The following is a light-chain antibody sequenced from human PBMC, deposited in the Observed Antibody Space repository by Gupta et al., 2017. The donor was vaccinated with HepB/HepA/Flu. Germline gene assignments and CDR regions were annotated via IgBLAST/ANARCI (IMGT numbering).Light chain of an antibody. CDR2: DSS. Sequence: EILMTQSPATLSVSPGERATLACRASQSVSRKLAWYQQKPGQPPRLLMYDSSTRVTGIQARFSGSGSGTEFTLTISRLQSEDFAVYYCQKYNNWVTFGGGTKVEIK. V-gene: IGKV3-15*01. J-gene: IGKJ4*01. CDR3: QKYNNWVT. CDR1: QSVSRK.